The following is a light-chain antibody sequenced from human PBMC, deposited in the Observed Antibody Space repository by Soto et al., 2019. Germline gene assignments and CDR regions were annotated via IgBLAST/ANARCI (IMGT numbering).Light chain of an antibody. J-gene: IGLJ2*01. CDR1: SSDVGSYNL. CDR3: CSYAGSSTYVV. V-gene: IGLV2-23*01. Sequence: QSALTQPASVSGSPGQSITISCTGTSSDVGSYNLVSWYQQHPGKAPKLMIYEGSKRPSGVSNRFSGSKSGNTASLTISGLQAEDEADYSCCSYAGSSTYVVFGGGTKLTVL. CDR2: EGS.